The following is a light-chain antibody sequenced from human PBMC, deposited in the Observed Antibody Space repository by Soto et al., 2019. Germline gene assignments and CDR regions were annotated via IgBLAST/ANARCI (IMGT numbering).Light chain of an antibody. CDR2: DVS. V-gene: IGLV2-14*01. J-gene: IGLJ2*01. CDR1: SSDVGGYNY. CDR3: SSYTSSITLVV. Sequence: QSALTQPASVSGSPGQSITISCTGTSSDVGGYNYVSWYQQHPGKAPKLMIYDVSNRPSGVSNRFSGSKSGNTASLTISGLQGEDEADYYCSSYTSSITLVVFGGGTKLTVL.